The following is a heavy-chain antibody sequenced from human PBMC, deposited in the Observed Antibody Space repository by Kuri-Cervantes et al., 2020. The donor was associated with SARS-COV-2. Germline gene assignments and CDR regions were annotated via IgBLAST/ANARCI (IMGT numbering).Heavy chain of an antibody. CDR1: GFTFSSYA. CDR3: AKTLRVYSSSPFDY. J-gene: IGHJ4*02. V-gene: IGHV3-23*01. CDR2: ISGSGGST. D-gene: IGHD6-13*01. Sequence: GESLKIHCAASGFTFSSYAMSWVRQAPGKGLEWVSAISGSGGSTYYADSVKARFTISRDNSKNTLYLQMNSLRAEDTAVYYCAKTLRVYSSSPFDYWGQGTLVTVSS.